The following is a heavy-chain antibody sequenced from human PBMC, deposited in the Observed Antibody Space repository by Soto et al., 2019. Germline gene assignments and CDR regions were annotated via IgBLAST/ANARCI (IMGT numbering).Heavy chain of an antibody. CDR1: GFTFSIYE. Sequence: GGSLRLSCAASGFTFSIYEMNWVRQAPGKGLEWVSYSSSSGSTIFYADSVRGRFTISRDNAKNSLYLQMNSLRGEDTALYYCARASAYTLDYWGQGTLVTVSS. CDR2: SSSSGSTI. J-gene: IGHJ4*02. D-gene: IGHD4-4*01. V-gene: IGHV3-48*03. CDR3: ARASAYTLDY.